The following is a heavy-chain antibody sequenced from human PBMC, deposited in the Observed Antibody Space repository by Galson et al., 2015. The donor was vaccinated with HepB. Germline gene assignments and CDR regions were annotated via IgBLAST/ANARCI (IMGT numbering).Heavy chain of an antibody. CDR3: AKGMVRGVIITFLGCFDY. CDR1: GFTFSSYA. D-gene: IGHD3-10*01. Sequence: SLRLSCAASGFTFSSYAMSWVRQAPGKGLEWVSAISGSGGSTYYADSVKGRFTISRDNSKNTLYLQMNSLRAEDTAVYYCAKGMVRGVIITFLGCFDYWGQGTLVTVSS. J-gene: IGHJ4*02. CDR2: ISGSGGST. V-gene: IGHV3-23*01.